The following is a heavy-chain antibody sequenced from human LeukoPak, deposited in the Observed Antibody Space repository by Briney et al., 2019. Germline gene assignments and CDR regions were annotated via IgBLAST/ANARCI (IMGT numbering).Heavy chain of an antibody. V-gene: IGHV3-33*01. CDR1: GFSFSTYG. D-gene: IGHD4-17*01. Sequence: GGSLRLSCAASGFSFSTYGMHWVRQAPGKGLEWLAVIWSDGGNQFYTDSVKGRFIISRDNSKNTLFLQMNSLKAEDTAVYYCARAPSDNGVFYFYGMDVWGQGTTVTVSS. CDR2: IWSDGGNQ. CDR3: ARAPSDNGVFYFYGMDV. J-gene: IGHJ6*02.